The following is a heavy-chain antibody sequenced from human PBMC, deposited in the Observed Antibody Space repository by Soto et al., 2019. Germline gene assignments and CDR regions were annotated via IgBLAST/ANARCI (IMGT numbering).Heavy chain of an antibody. Sequence: QVQLVESGGGVVQPGRSLRLSCAASGFTFSSYAMHWVRQAPGKGLEWVAVISYDGNNKYYADSVKGRFTISRDNSKNTLYLQMNSLRAEDTAVYDCASVWEGEYDLWSGYYAADYGGQGTLVTVSS. D-gene: IGHD3-3*01. CDR3: ASVWEGEYDLWSGYYAADY. CDR1: GFTFSSYA. CDR2: ISYDGNNK. J-gene: IGHJ4*02. V-gene: IGHV3-30-3*01.